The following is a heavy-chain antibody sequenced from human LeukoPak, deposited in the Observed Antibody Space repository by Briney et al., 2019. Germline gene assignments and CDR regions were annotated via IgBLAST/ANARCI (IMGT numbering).Heavy chain of an antibody. CDR3: AKLEGYCSGGSCYSGGAFDI. CDR1: GFTFSSYA. J-gene: IGHJ3*02. Sequence: GGSLRLSCAASGFTFSSYAMSWVRQAPGKGVEWVSAISGSGGSTYYADSVKGRFTISRDNSKNTLYLQMNSLRAEDTAVYYCAKLEGYCSGGSCYSGGAFDIWGQGTMVTVSS. D-gene: IGHD2-15*01. V-gene: IGHV3-23*01. CDR2: ISGSGGST.